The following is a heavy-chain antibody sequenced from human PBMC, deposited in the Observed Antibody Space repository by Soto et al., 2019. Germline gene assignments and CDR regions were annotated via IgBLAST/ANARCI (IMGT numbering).Heavy chain of an antibody. CDR1: GFTFSSYA. V-gene: IGHV3-30-3*01. D-gene: IGHD2-15*01. J-gene: IGHJ6*02. CDR3: ARGLGYCSGGSCYPYYYYGMDV. CDR2: ISYDGSNK. Sequence: ESGGGVVQPGRSLRLSCAASGFTFSSYAMHWVRQAPGKGLEWVAVISYDGSNKYYADSVKGRFTISRDNSKNTLYLQMNSLRAEDTAVYYCARGLGYCSGGSCYPYYYYGMDVWGQGTTVTVPS.